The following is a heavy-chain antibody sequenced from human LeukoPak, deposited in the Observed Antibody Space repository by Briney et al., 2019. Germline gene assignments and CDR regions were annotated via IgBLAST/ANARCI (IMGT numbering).Heavy chain of an antibody. J-gene: IGHJ3*02. CDR3: ARVFSSSWTWAFDI. D-gene: IGHD6-13*01. CDR1: GYTFTGYY. CDR2: INPNSGGT. Sequence: ASVKVSCKASGYTFTGYYMHWVRQAPGQGLEWMGWINPNSGGTNYAQKFQGWVTMTRDTSISTAYMELRSLRSDDTAVYYCARVFSSSWTWAFDIWGQGTMVTVSS. V-gene: IGHV1-2*04.